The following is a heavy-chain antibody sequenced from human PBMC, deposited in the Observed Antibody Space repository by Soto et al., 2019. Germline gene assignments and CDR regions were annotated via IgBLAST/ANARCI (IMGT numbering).Heavy chain of an antibody. Sequence: QVQLVQSGAEVKKPGASVKVSCKASGYTFTSYGISWVRQAPGQGLEWMGWISAYNGNTNYAQKLQGRVTMTTDTSTSTAYMELRSLRSDDTAVYYCARDLPGVVVPAAMHMAYYYYYGMDVWGQGTTVTVSS. CDR3: ARDLPGVVVPAAMHMAYYYYYGMDV. CDR1: GYTFTSYG. V-gene: IGHV1-18*01. J-gene: IGHJ6*02. D-gene: IGHD2-2*01. CDR2: ISAYNGNT.